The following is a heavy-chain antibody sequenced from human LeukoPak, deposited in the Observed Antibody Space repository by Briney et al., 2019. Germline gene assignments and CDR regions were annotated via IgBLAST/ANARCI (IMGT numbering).Heavy chain of an antibody. J-gene: IGHJ4*02. CDR2: ISAYNGNT. CDR1: GYTFTSYG. D-gene: IGHD5-12*01. V-gene: IGHV1-18*01. Sequence: GASVKVSCKASGYTFTSYGISWVRQAPGQGLEWMGWISAYNGNTNYAQRLQGRVTMTTDTSTSTAYMELRSLRSDDTAVYYCARGEDSGYDSAAGYWGQGTLVTVSS. CDR3: ARGEDSGYDSAAGY.